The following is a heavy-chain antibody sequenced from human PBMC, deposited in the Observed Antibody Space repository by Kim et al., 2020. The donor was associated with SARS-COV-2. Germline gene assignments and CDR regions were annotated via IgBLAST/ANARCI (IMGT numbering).Heavy chain of an antibody. D-gene: IGHD1-7*01. V-gene: IGHV3-48*04. CDR2: ISSTSSTI. J-gene: IGHJ2*01. CDR1: GFTFSLYT. Sequence: GGSLRLSCAASGFTFSLYTMNWVRQAPGKGLEWISHISSTSSTIYYADSVKGRLTVSRDNAKNSLYLQMNSLRAEDTPIYFCTRENFWYFDLWGRGTLVTVSS. CDR3: TRENFWYFDL.